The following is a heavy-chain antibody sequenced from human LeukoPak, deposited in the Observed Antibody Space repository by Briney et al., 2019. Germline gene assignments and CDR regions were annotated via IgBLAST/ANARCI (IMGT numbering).Heavy chain of an antibody. V-gene: IGHV3-30*19. J-gene: IGHJ4*02. D-gene: IGHD3-22*01. Sequence: AGGSLRLSCAASGFSFSSYGMHWVRQAPGKGLEWVAVISYDGSNKYYADSVKGRFTISRDNSKNTLYLQMNSLRAEDTAVYYCARASYDSSGYYYYVAVCPDYWGQGTLVTVSS. CDR1: GFSFSSYG. CDR3: ARASYDSSGYYYYVAVCPDY. CDR2: ISYDGSNK.